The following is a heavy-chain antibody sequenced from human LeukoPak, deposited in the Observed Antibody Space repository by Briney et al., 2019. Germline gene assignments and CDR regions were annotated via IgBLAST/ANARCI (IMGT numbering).Heavy chain of an antibody. J-gene: IGHJ4*02. CDR3: TRGGNWNGDFDY. CDR2: IRSKANSYAT. CDR1: GFTFSGSA. D-gene: IGHD1-20*01. Sequence: GGSLGLSCAASGFTFSGSAMHWVRQASGKGLEWVGRIRSKANSYATAYAASVKGRFTISRDDSKNTAYLQMNSLKTEDTAVYYCTRGGNWNGDFDYWGQGTLVTVSS. V-gene: IGHV3-73*01.